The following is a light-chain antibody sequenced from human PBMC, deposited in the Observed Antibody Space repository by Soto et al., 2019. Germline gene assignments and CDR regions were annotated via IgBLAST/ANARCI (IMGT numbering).Light chain of an antibody. CDR1: QSVRTN. Sequence: EIVMTQSPAPLSVSPGERVTLSCRASQSVRTNLAWYQHRPGQAPRLLIYGASNRATGFPARFSGGGSGTEFTLTISSLQSEDFAVYYCQQYNDNWPTFGQGTKVELK. V-gene: IGKV3-15*01. CDR2: GAS. J-gene: IGKJ1*01. CDR3: QQYNDNWPT.